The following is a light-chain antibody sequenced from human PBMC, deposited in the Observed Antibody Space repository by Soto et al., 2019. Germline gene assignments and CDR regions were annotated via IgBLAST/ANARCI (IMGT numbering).Light chain of an antibody. CDR3: SSYTSTKTLV. CDR2: EVN. J-gene: IGLJ2*01. V-gene: IGLV2-14*01. CDR1: SSDVGGYNY. Sequence: QSALTQPASVSGSPGQSITISCSGTSSDVGGYNYVSWYQQHPGKAPKLMIYEVNNRPSGVSFRFSGSKSGSTASLTISGLQAEDEADYYCSSYTSTKTLVFGGGTKVTVL.